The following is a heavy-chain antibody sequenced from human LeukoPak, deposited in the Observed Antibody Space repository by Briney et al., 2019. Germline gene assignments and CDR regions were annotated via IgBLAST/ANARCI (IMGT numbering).Heavy chain of an antibody. CDR2: ISAYNGNT. CDR1: GYTFTSCG. V-gene: IGHV1-18*01. J-gene: IGHJ5*02. CDR3: ARVSSAVAGNNWFDP. D-gene: IGHD6-19*01. Sequence: GASVKVSCKASGYTFTSCGISWVRQAPGQGLEWMGCISAYNGNTNYAQKLQGRVTMTTDTSTSTAYMELRSLRSDDTAVYYCARVSSAVAGNNWFDPWGQGTLVTVSS.